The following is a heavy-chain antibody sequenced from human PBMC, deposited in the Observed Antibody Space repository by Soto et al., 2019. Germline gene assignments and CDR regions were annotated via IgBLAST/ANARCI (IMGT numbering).Heavy chain of an antibody. D-gene: IGHD3-3*01. CDR3: ARAREERGSGYYDFWSGYFEKYNWFDP. Sequence: ASVKVSCKASGYTFTSYDINWVRQATGQGLEWMGWMNPNSGNTGYAQKFQGRVTMTRNTSISTAYMELSSLRSEDTAVYYCARAREERGSGYYDFWSGYFEKYNWFDPWGQGTLVTVSS. J-gene: IGHJ5*02. CDR2: MNPNSGNT. CDR1: GYTFTSYD. V-gene: IGHV1-8*01.